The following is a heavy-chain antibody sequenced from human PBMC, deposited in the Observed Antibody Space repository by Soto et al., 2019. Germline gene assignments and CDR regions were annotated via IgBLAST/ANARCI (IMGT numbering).Heavy chain of an antibody. CDR2: VSDDDSKR. V-gene: IGHV3-30*18. CDR1: GFSFSSYG. Sequence: QVQLVESGGGVVQPGRSLRLSCAASGFSFSSYGMHWVRQAPGKGLEWVACVSDDDSKRYHIDSVKGRFTTSRDHSKNTMYLEMNGLSAEDTGVYYCAKDINTGTSHWGAASWGQGTLVTVSS. J-gene: IGHJ5*02. CDR3: AKDINTGTSHWGAAS. D-gene: IGHD3-16*01.